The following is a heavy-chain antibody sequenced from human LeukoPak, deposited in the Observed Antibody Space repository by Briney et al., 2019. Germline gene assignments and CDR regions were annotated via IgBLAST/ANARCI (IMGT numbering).Heavy chain of an antibody. CDR1: GYTFTGYY. D-gene: IGHD3-10*01. J-gene: IGHJ3*02. V-gene: IGHV1-2*02. CDR3: AKNIWFGESADGFNI. CDR2: INPNSGGT. Sequence: ASVKVSCKASGYTFTGYYMHWVRQAPGQGLEWMGWINPNSGGTNYAQKFQGRVTMTGDTSISTAYMELSRLRSDDTAVYYCAKNIWFGESADGFNIWGQGTVVTVSS.